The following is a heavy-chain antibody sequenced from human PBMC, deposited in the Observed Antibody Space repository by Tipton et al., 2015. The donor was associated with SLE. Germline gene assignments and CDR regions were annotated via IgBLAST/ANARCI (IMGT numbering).Heavy chain of an antibody. V-gene: IGHV4-39*07. CDR1: GGSISSGSYY. CDR2: IYYSGST. J-gene: IGHJ3*02. Sequence: TLSLTCTVSGGSISSGSYYWSWIRQPPGKGLEWIGSIYYSGSTYYSPSLKSRVTISVDTSKNQFSLKLSSVTAADTAVYYCARGRDITMIVVVANDAFDIWGQGTMVTVSS. CDR3: ARGRDITMIVVVANDAFDI. D-gene: IGHD3-22*01.